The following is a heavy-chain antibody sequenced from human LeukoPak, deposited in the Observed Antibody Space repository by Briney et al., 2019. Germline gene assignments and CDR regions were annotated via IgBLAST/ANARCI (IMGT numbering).Heavy chain of an antibody. V-gene: IGHV4-59*01. J-gene: IGHJ6*03. CDR1: GGSISSYY. D-gene: IGHD3-10*01. CDR3: ARARKFGELLYYYYYYMDV. Sequence: SETLSLTCTVSGGSISSYYWSWIRQPPGKGLEWIGYIYYSGSTNYNPSLKSRVTISVDTSKNQFSLKLSSVTAADTAVYYCARARKFGELLYYYYYYMDVWGKGTTVTISS. CDR2: IYYSGST.